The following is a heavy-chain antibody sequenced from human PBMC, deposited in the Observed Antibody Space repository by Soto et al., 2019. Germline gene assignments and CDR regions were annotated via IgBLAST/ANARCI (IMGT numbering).Heavy chain of an antibody. D-gene: IGHD1-26*01. V-gene: IGHV1-69*01. CDR3: ARGYYSGSNPSSFDY. CDR2: ITPTLNIA. Sequence: QLQLVQSGAEVREPGSSVKVSCKASGGTFSSYTVTWVRQAPGQGLEWMGGITPTLNIAKYAEKFQGRVTITADESTSTVNMHLSSLRSEDTAVYFCARGYYSGSNPSSFDYWGQGTLVAGSS. CDR1: GGTFSSYT. J-gene: IGHJ4*02.